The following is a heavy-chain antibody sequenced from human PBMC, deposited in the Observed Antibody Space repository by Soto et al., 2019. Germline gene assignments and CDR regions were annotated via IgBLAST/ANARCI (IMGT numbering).Heavy chain of an antibody. Sequence: ASVKVSCKASGYTFTSYAMHWVRQAPGQRLERMGWINAGNGNTKYSQKFQGRVTITRDTSASTAYMELSSLRSEDTAVYYFAREIMVRGVIWAFDTWGQGTMVTVSS. CDR2: INAGNGNT. D-gene: IGHD3-10*01. CDR3: AREIMVRGVIWAFDT. CDR1: GYTFTSYA. V-gene: IGHV1-3*01. J-gene: IGHJ3*02.